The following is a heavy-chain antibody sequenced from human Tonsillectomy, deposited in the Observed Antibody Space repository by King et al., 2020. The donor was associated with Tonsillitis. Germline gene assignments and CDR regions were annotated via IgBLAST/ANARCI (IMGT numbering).Heavy chain of an antibody. Sequence: QLVQSGPEVKKPGASVKVSCKATGYTFTSHGVSWVRQAPGQGLEWMGWISGYNGYSNYAHKVQGRVTMTTNTSTSTAYMELRSLGSDDTAVYYCVRDLGWELVSFDYWGQGTLVTVSS. V-gene: IGHV1-18*04. CDR3: VRDLGWELVSFDY. D-gene: IGHD3-10*01. CDR2: ISGYNGYS. J-gene: IGHJ4*02. CDR1: GYTFTSHG.